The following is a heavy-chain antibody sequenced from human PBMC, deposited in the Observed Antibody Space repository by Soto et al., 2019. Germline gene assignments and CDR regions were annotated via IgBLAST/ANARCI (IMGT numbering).Heavy chain of an antibody. Sequence: QVQLVESGGGVVQPGRSLRLSCAASGFTFSSYGMHWVRQAPGKGLEWVAVIWYDGSNKYYADSVKGRFTISRDNSKNALYLQMNSLRAEDTAVYYCARGSGSYQDGWGQGTLVTVSS. CDR2: IWYDGSNK. J-gene: IGHJ4*02. CDR1: GFTFSSYG. V-gene: IGHV3-33*01. CDR3: ARGSGSYQDG. D-gene: IGHD1-26*01.